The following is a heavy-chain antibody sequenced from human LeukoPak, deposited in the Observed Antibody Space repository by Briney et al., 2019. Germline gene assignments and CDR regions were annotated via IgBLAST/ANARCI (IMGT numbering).Heavy chain of an antibody. D-gene: IGHD7-27*01. CDR2: MNPNSGNT. Sequence: ASVKVSCKASGYTFTGYYMHWVRQAPGQGLEWMGWMNPNSGNTGYAQKFQGRVTMTRNTSISTAYMELSSLRSEDTAVYYCARDHWGIVENGYDYFYYDMDVWGQGTTVTVSS. V-gene: IGHV1-8*02. CDR1: GYTFTGYY. J-gene: IGHJ6*02. CDR3: ARDHWGIVENGYDYFYYDMDV.